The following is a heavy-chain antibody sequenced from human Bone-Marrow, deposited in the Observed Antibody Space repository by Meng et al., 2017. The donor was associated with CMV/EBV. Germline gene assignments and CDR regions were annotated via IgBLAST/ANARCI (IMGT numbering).Heavy chain of an antibody. D-gene: IGHD2-8*01. CDR1: VVTFSSYD. CDR3: ARGDTVVFTNGPNSIDY. V-gene: IGHV3-23*01. CDR2: ISGSGGST. J-gene: IGHJ4*02. Sequence: GGSLRLSWAAAVVTFSSYDMSWVRQAPGKGLEWVAAISGSGGSTYYADSVKGRFTMSRDNSKNTMYLQMDSLRVEDTANYFCARGDTVVFTNGPNSIDYWGQGTLVTVSS.